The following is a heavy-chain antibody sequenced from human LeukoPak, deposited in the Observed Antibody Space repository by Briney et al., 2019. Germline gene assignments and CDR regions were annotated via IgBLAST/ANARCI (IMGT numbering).Heavy chain of an antibody. D-gene: IGHD6-13*01. Sequence: SETLSLTCTVSGDSISSYYWSWLRQPPAKGLEWIGYIYYSGSTNYNPSLKSRVTISVDTSKNQFSLKLSSVTAADTAVYYCARESIAAELVYWGQGTLVTVSS. J-gene: IGHJ4*02. CDR2: IYYSGST. V-gene: IGHV4-59*01. CDR1: GDSISSYY. CDR3: ARESIAAELVY.